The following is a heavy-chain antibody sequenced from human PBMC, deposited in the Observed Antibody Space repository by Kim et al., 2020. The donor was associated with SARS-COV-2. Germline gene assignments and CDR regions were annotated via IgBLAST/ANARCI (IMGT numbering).Heavy chain of an antibody. CDR1: GYTFTSYA. CDR3: ASFWWDSSSCPRSYFDY. V-gene: IGHV1-3*01. D-gene: IGHD6-13*01. J-gene: IGHJ4*02. Sequence: ASVKVSCKASGYTFTSYAMHWVRQAPGQRLEWMGWINAGNGNTKYSQKFQGRVTITRDTSASTAYMELSSLRSEDTAVYYCASFWWDSSSCPRSYFDYWGQGTLVTVSS. CDR2: INAGNGNT.